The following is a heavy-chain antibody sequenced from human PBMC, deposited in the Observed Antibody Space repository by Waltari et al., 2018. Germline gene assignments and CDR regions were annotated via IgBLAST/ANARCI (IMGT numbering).Heavy chain of an antibody. V-gene: IGHV1-2*02. CDR3: ARTYQSASYSDY. CDR1: GYAFPSYY. Sequence: QVQLVQSAAEVSKPGASVKVTCKTSGYAFPSYYMHWVRQAPGQGLEWMGWIHPNSGGTNDAQKYQGRITMTRDTSISTVYMELSRLISNDTAVYYCARTYQSASYSDYWGQGTPVTVSS. J-gene: IGHJ4*02. D-gene: IGHD3-16*01. CDR2: IHPNSGGT.